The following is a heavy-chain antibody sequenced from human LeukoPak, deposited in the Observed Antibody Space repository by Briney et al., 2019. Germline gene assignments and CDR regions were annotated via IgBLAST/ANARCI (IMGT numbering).Heavy chain of an antibody. CDR2: IYSGETT. D-gene: IGHD3-10*01. V-gene: IGHV3-53*01. Sequence: GGSLRLSCAASGFTVSSNYMSWVRQAPGKGLEWVSVIYSGETTYYADSVKGRFTISRDNSKNTLYLQMKSLRAEDTAVYYCVRAFRGVDLLDYWGQGTLVTASS. CDR1: GFTVSSNY. CDR3: VRAFRGVDLLDY. J-gene: IGHJ4*02.